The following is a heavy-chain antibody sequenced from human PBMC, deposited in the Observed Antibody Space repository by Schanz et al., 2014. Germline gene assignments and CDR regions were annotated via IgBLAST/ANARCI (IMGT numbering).Heavy chain of an antibody. D-gene: IGHD5-12*01. V-gene: IGHV3-23*01. CDR2: MNESHSTI. J-gene: IGHJ4*02. CDR1: GFSFSSYA. CDR3: ARKVVATIGGYYDN. Sequence: EVQLLESGGGLVEPGGSLRLSCAASGFSFSSYAMGWVRQARGKGLEWVSAMNESHSTIYYADSVRGGYTISRDNAENSLYLQMNSLRAESTAVYYCARKVVATIGGYYDNWGQGTLVIVSS.